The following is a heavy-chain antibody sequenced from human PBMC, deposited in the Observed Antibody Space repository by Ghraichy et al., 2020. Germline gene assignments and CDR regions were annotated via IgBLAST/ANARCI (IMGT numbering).Heavy chain of an antibody. Sequence: GGSLRLSCAASGFTFSNYAMSWVRQAPGKGLEWVSVISGTGGGTDYADSVKGRFAISRDNSKNTLYLQMNSLRTEDTAVYYCTKSSGWIVESFDYWGQGTLVTVSS. CDR3: TKSSGWIVESFDY. CDR1: GFTFSNYA. CDR2: ISGTGGGT. V-gene: IGHV3-23*01. J-gene: IGHJ4*02. D-gene: IGHD6-19*01.